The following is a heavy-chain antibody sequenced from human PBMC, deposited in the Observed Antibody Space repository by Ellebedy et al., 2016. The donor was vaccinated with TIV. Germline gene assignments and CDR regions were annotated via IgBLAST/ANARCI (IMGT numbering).Heavy chain of an antibody. D-gene: IGHD3-10*01. V-gene: IGHV4-59*13. Sequence: SETLSLTXTVSGGSISSYYWSWIRQPPGKGLEWIGYIYYSGSTNYNPSLKSRVTISVDTSKNQFSLKLSSVTAADTAVYYCARGGTYYYGSGLRGWGQGTLVTVSS. CDR2: IYYSGST. CDR1: GGSISSYY. J-gene: IGHJ4*02. CDR3: ARGGTYYYGSGLRG.